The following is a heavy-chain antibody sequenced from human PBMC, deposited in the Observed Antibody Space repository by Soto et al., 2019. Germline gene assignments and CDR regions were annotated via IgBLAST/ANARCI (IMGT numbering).Heavy chain of an antibody. CDR2: IIPILGIA. V-gene: IGHV1-69*02. CDR3: ARLTYYYDSSGYYYGY. D-gene: IGHD3-22*01. J-gene: IGHJ4*02. CDR1: GGTFSSYT. Sequence: QVQLVQSGAEVMKPGSSVKVSCKASGGTFSSYTISWVRQAPGQGLEWMGRIIPILGIANYAQKFQGRVTITADKSTSTAYMELSSLRSEDTAVYYCARLTYYYDSSGYYYGYWGQGTLVTVSS.